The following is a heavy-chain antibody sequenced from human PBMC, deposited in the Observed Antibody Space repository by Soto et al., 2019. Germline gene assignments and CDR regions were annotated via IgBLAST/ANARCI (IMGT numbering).Heavy chain of an antibody. J-gene: IGHJ4*02. Sequence: PSETLSLTCAVSGDSMSSSDYYWGWIRQPPEKGLEWIGSIYYSGSTYYNPSLQSRVAISVDTSKNQFSLKLKSVTAADTAIYYCARRTVNIRTFYSGLKTHCFDYWGQGAPVTVSS. CDR2: IYYSGST. CDR1: GDSMSSSDYY. D-gene: IGHD6-19*01. V-gene: IGHV4-39*01. CDR3: ARRTVNIRTFYSGLKTHCFDY.